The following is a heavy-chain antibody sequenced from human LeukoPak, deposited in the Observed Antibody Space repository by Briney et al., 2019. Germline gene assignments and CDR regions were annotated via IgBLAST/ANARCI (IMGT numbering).Heavy chain of an antibody. CDR2: IRSDGSNK. CDR1: GFTFSVYG. J-gene: IGHJ4*02. V-gene: IGHV3-30*02. D-gene: IGHD3-10*01. CDR3: ATQFGSGTLANEYDY. Sequence: PGGSLRPSCAASGFTFSVYGMHWVRQAPGKGLEWVSFIRSDGSNKYYTESVKGRFTVSRDNSNNTLYLQMNSLRVEDTAVYYCATQFGSGTLANEYDYWGQGSLVTVSS.